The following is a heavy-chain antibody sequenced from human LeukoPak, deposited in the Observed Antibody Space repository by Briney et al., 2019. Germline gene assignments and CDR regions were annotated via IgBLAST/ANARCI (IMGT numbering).Heavy chain of an antibody. CDR1: GGSFSGYY. Sequence: SETLSLTCAVYGGSFSGYYWSWIRQPPGKGLEWIGEINHSGSTNYNPSLKSRVTISVATSKNQFSLKLSSVTAADTAVYYCARGPTDDPYYYDSSGYYNYWGQGTLVTVSS. CDR3: ARGPTDDPYYYDSSGYYNY. CDR2: INHSGST. D-gene: IGHD3-22*01. J-gene: IGHJ4*02. V-gene: IGHV4-34*01.